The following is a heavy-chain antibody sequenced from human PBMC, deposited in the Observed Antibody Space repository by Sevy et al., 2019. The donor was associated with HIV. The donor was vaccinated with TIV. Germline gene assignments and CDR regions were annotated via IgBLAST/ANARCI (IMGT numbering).Heavy chain of an antibody. J-gene: IGHJ4*02. CDR1: GYTFASEG. V-gene: IGHV1-18*01. CDR2: IGAYNRNR. Sequence: ASVKVSCKASGYTFASEGISWVRQAPGQGLEWMGWIGAYNRNRNSAQKFQTRVTLTIARSTSTAFMELRGLRSDDTAMYYCARVPTYYYGSATYFESWGQGTLVTVSS. CDR3: ARVPTYYYGSATYFES. D-gene: IGHD3-10*01.